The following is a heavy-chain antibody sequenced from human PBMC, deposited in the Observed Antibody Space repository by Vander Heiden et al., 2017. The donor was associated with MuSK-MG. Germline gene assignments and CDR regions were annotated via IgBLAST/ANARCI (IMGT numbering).Heavy chain of an antibody. CDR3: ARQFARYYAPW. Sequence: GGSISSSSYYWGWIRQPPGKGLEWIGSIYYSGSTYYNPSLKSRVTISVDTSKNQFSMKMSSVTAADTAVYYCARQFARYYAPWWGQGTMVTVYS. CDR2: IYYSGST. D-gene: IGHD3-10*01. J-gene: IGHJ4*02. V-gene: IGHV4-39*01. CDR1: GGSISSSSYY.